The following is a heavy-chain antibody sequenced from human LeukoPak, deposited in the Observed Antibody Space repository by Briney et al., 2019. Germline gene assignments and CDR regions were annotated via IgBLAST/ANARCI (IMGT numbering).Heavy chain of an antibody. CDR3: ARTPYSGSRFDY. CDR2: IIPIFGTA. V-gene: IGHV1-69*05. D-gene: IGHD1-26*01. J-gene: IGHJ4*02. CDR1: GGTFSSYA. Sequence: SVKVSCKASGGTFSSYAISLVRQAPGQGLECMGRIIPIFGTANYAQKFQGRVTITTDESTSTAYMELSSLRSEDTAVYYCARTPYSGSRFDYWGQGTLVTVSS.